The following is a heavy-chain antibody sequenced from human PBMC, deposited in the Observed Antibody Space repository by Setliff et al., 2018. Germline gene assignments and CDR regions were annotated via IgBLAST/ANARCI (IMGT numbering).Heavy chain of an antibody. CDR3: ASRTTGPGGWFDY. CDR2: IYYTGTT. J-gene: IGHJ5*01. D-gene: IGHD1-1*01. Sequence: SETLTLTCTVSGGSVSSTSYYWGWIRQPPGKGLEWIGTIYYTGTTYYSPSLKSRVTISVDTSKNQFSLRLTSVTAADTAIYYCASRTTGPGGWFDYWGQGALVTVSS. V-gene: IGHV4-39*01. CDR1: GGSVSSTSYY.